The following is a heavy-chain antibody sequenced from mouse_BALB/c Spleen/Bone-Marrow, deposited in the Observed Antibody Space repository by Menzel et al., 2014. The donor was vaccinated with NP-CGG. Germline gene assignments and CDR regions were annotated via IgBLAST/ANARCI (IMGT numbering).Heavy chain of an antibody. CDR1: GYFFTAYY. V-gene: IGHV1-20*01. Sequence: EVQLQQSGPEEVNPGATVKISCKASGYFFTAYYMNWVKESHGKILEWIGRINSYNGDILYNQKFKDKATLTVDKSSSTAYMHLSSPTSEDSAVYYCTRDDGGFAYWGQGTPVTVSA. CDR3: TRDDGGFAY. D-gene: IGHD1-1*02. J-gene: IGHJ3*01. CDR2: INSYNGDI.